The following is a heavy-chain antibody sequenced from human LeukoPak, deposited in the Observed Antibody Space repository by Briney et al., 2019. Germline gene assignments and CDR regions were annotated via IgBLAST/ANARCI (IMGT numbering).Heavy chain of an antibody. D-gene: IGHD6-13*01. Sequence: GGSLRLSCAASGFTFSSYWMSWVRQAPGKGLEGVANIKQDGSEKYYVDSVKGRFTISRDNAKNSLYLQMNSLRAEDTAVYYCARDLDSGAAAHRGGFDYWGQGTLVTVSS. V-gene: IGHV3-7*01. J-gene: IGHJ4*02. CDR1: GFTFSSYW. CDR2: IKQDGSEK. CDR3: ARDLDSGAAAHRGGFDY.